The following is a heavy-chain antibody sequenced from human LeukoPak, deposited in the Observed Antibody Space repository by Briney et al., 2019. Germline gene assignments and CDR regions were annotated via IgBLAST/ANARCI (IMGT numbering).Heavy chain of an antibody. CDR2: INAGSGNT. D-gene: IGHD2-8*01. Sequence: ASVKVSCKASGYTFTSYAMHWVRQAPGQRLEWMGWINAGSGNTKYSQKFQGRVTITRDTSASTAYMELSSLRSEDTAVYYCARDGVMAKYYYGMDVWGQGTTVTVSS. J-gene: IGHJ6*02. CDR1: GYTFTSYA. V-gene: IGHV1-3*01. CDR3: ARDGVMAKYYYGMDV.